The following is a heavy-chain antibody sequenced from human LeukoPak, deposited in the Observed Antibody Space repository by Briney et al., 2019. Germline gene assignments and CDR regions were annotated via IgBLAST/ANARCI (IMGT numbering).Heavy chain of an antibody. Sequence: SETLSLTCAVSGTSFSPYYWSWIRQPPGKGLEWIGEVFYSGYTNDNPSLKSRVTISVDTSKNQFSLRLRSMTAADTGVYFCARMTTGHDFWGQGTLVTVSS. CDR2: VFYSGYT. CDR1: GTSFSPYY. D-gene: IGHD4-17*01. CDR3: ARMTTGHDF. V-gene: IGHV4-34*12. J-gene: IGHJ4*02.